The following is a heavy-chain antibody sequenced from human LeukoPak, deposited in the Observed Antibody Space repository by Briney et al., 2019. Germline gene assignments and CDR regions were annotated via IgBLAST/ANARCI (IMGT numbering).Heavy chain of an antibody. CDR2: IYPGDSDT. CDR1: GYTFTNYW. J-gene: IGHJ4*02. V-gene: IGHV5-51*01. CDR3: ARQGATVTTLGF. D-gene: IGHD4-17*01. Sequence: GESLKISCKGSGYTFTNYWIGWVRQMPGKGLEWLGIIYPGDSDTTYSPSFQGQVTISADKSISTAYLQCSSLKASDTAMYYCARQGATVTTLGFWGQGTLVTVSS.